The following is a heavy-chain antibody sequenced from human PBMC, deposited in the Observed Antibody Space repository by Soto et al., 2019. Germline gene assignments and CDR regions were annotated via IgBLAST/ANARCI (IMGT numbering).Heavy chain of an antibody. D-gene: IGHD3-22*01. Sequence: QVQLVESGGGVVQPGRSLRLSCAASGFTFSSYGMHWVRQAPGKGLEWVAVISYDGSNKYYADSVKGRFTISRDNSKNPLYLQMNSLRAEDTAVYYCAKDIAPXXXXYDSSGYRPRDYGMDVWGQGTTVTVXS. CDR2: ISYDGSNK. J-gene: IGHJ6*02. V-gene: IGHV3-30*18. CDR1: GFTFSSYG. CDR3: AKDIAPXXXXYDSSGYRPRDYGMDV.